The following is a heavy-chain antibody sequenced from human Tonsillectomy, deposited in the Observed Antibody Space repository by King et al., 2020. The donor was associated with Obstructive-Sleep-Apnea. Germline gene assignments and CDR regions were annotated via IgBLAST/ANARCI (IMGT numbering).Heavy chain of an antibody. CDR2: ISWDGGST. J-gene: IGHJ6*02. V-gene: IGHV3-43D*03. CDR1: GFTFDDFA. Sequence: EVQLVESGGVVVQPGGSLRLSCAASGFTFDDFAMHWVRQPPGKGLEWVSLISWDGGSTYYADSVKGRFIISRDNSKNSLYLQMNSLRAEDTALYFCAKDVDIAGFNGMDVWGHGTTVTVSS. CDR3: AKDVDIAGFNGMDV. D-gene: IGHD5-12*01.